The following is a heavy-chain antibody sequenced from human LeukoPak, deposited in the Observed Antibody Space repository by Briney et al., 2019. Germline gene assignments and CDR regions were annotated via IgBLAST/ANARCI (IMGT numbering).Heavy chain of an antibody. Sequence: NPSETLSLTCAVYGGSFSGYYWSWIRQPPGKGLEWIGEINHSGSTNYNPSLKSRVTISVDTSKNQFSLKLSSVTAADTAVYYCAGHWAYGDYAWGQGTLVTVSS. J-gene: IGHJ5*02. CDR3: AGHWAYGDYA. CDR1: GGSFSGYY. CDR2: INHSGST. V-gene: IGHV4-34*01. D-gene: IGHD4-17*01.